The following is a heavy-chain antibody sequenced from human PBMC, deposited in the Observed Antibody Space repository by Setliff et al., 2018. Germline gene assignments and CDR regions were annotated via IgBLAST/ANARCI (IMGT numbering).Heavy chain of an antibody. V-gene: IGHV1-18*01. D-gene: IGHD2-2*01. CDR2: ISTYNGRT. J-gene: IGHJ3*02. CDR3: AREVLPLVREEAFYI. Sequence: ASVKVSCKASGYIFTSYGFSWVRQAPGQGLEWMGWISTYNGRTNYAQNFQGRVTITRDTSASTAYVELSSLRSEDTAVYYCAREVLPLVREEAFYIWGQGTMVTVSS. CDR1: GYIFTSYG.